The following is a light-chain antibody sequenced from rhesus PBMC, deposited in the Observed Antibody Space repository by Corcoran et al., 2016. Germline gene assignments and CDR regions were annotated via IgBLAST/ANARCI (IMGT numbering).Light chain of an antibody. J-gene: IGKJ2*01. CDR1: QGISKY. V-gene: IGKV1-25*01. CDR2: YAS. CDR3: QHGYGTPYS. Sequence: DIQMTQSPSSLSASVGDTVTITCQASQGISKYLAWYQQKPGKAPKLLIYYASTLKSGVPSRFSCSGSGTEFTLTISSLQPEDVATYYCQHGYGTPYSFGQGTKVEIQ.